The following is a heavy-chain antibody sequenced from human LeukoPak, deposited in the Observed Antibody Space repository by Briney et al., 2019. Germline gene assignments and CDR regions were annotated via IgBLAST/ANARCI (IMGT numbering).Heavy chain of an antibody. D-gene: IGHD2-2*01. Sequence: SETLPLTCTVSGGSISSYYWSWIRQPAGKGLEWIGRIYTSGSTNYNPSLKSRVTMSVDTSKNQFSLKLSSVTAADTAVYYCAGAIVVVPAAYYGMDVWGQGTTATVSS. CDR2: IYTSGST. V-gene: IGHV4-4*07. J-gene: IGHJ6*02. CDR3: AGAIVVVPAAYYGMDV. CDR1: GGSISSYY.